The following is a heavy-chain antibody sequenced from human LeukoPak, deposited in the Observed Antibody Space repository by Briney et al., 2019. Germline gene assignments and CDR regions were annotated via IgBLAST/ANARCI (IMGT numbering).Heavy chain of an antibody. Sequence: GGSLRLSCAASGFAFSNYAMHWVRQAPGKGLEWVAIISYDGSNKYYADSVKGRFTISRDNSKNTLYLQMNSLRADDTAVYYCARGRSGSHHFDSWGQGTLVTVPS. CDR1: GFAFSNYA. V-gene: IGHV3-30*04. D-gene: IGHD3-10*01. CDR2: ISYDGSNK. CDR3: ARGRSGSHHFDS. J-gene: IGHJ4*02.